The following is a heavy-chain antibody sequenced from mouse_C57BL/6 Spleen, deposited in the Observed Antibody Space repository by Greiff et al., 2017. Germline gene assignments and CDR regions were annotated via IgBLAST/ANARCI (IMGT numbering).Heavy chain of an antibody. CDR3: APRCSSSAWFAY. V-gene: IGHV14-2*01. Sequence: VQLQQSGAELVKPGASVKLSCTASGFNIKDYYMHWVKQRTEQGLEWIGRIDPGDGETKYAPKFQGKATISADTSSNTAYLQLSSLTSEDTAVYYCAPRCSSSAWFAYWGQRTLVTVSA. CDR1: GFNIKDYY. J-gene: IGHJ3*01. CDR2: IDPGDGET. D-gene: IGHD1-1*01.